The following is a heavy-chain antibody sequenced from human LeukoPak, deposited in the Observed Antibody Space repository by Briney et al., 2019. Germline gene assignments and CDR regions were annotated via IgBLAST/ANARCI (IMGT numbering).Heavy chain of an antibody. CDR1: GFTFSSYE. CDR3: ASPGVLGTHYFDY. V-gene: IGHV3-48*03. D-gene: IGHD1-1*01. CDR2: ISSSGSTI. J-gene: IGHJ4*02. Sequence: GVLRLSCAASGFTFSSYEMNWVRQAPGKGLEWVSYISSSGSTIYYADSVKGRFTISRDNAKNSLYLQMNSLRAEDTAVYYCASPGVLGTHYFDYWGQGTLVTVSS.